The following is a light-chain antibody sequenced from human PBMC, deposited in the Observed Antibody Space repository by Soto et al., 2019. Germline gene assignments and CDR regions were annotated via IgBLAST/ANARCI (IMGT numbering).Light chain of an antibody. CDR3: QQRNDWQVT. J-gene: IGKJ5*01. Sequence: EIVMTQSPSTLSVSPGERATLSCRASQTVDNYLAWYQQKPGQAPRLLIYDVSNRATGIPARFSGSGSGTDFTLTISSLEPGDFAVYYCQQRNDWQVTFGQGTRLEIK. V-gene: IGKV3-11*01. CDR2: DVS. CDR1: QTVDNY.